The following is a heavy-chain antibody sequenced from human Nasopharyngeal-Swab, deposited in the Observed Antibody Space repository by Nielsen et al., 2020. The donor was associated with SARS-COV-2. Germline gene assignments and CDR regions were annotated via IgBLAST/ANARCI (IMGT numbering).Heavy chain of an antibody. CDR2: ITVGSDGT. J-gene: IGHJ4*02. CDR1: GFTFSSSA. CDR3: VKHQGSSSDQ. V-gene: IGHV3-23*01. Sequence: GESLKISCAASGFTFSSSAMGWVRQAPGKGLEWVSIITVGSDGTYYADSVRGRFTISRDNAKNTLCLQMNSLRVEDTAVYYCVKHQGSSSDQWGQGTLVTVSS.